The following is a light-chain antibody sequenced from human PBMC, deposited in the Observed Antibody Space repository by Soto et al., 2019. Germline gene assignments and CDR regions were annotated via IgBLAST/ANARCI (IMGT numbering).Light chain of an antibody. CDR2: DVN. J-gene: IGLJ2*01. CDR3: SSFTTSRTLL. Sequence: QSALTQPASVSGSPGQWITISCTGTRSDIGADNYVSWYQHHPGKAPKVLIYDVNYRPSGVSSHFSGSKSGSTASLTISGLQAEDEAHYYCSSFTTSRTLLFGGGTKLTVL. V-gene: IGLV2-14*03. CDR1: RSDIGADNY.